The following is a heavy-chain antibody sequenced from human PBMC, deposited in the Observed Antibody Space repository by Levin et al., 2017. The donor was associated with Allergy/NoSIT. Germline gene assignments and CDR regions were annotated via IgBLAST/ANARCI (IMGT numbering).Heavy chain of an antibody. CDR1: GFSFSKYG. J-gene: IGHJ4*02. Sequence: GGSLRLSCAASGFSFSKYGIHWVRQAPGKGLEWVAVISFDGNIEYYAPSVKGRFTISRDNSKNTMFLQMNSLRAEDTALYYCAASLPVPGSWTGFDYWGQGTLVTVSS. D-gene: IGHD6-19*01. V-gene: IGHV3-30*03. CDR3: AASLPVPGSWTGFDY. CDR2: ISFDGNIE.